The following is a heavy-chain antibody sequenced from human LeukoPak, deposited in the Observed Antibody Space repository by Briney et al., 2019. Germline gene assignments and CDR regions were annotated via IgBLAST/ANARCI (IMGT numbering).Heavy chain of an antibody. J-gene: IGHJ6*02. Sequence: PGGSLRLSCAASGFTFSSYAMHWVRQAPGKGLEWVAVISYDGSNKYYADSVKGRFTISRDNYKNTLYLQMNSLRAEDTAVYFCARGGYGDSPLDVWGQGSTVTVSS. CDR1: GFTFSSYA. CDR2: ISYDGSNK. CDR3: ARGGYGDSPLDV. D-gene: IGHD4-17*01. V-gene: IGHV3-30-3*01.